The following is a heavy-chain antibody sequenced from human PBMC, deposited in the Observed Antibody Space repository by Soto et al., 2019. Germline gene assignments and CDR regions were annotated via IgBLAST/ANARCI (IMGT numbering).Heavy chain of an antibody. CDR1: GFTFSPHA. CDR3: ARERNTGYDYSYYYGMDV. J-gene: IGHJ6*02. Sequence: QVQLVESGGGVVQPGRSLRLSCAASGFTFSPHAMHWVRQGPGKGLEWVAIILYDGSNKYYADSVKGRFTISRDNSKNTLYLQMNSLRAEDTAVYYCARERNTGYDYSYYYGMDVWGQGTTVTVSS. CDR2: ILYDGSNK. D-gene: IGHD5-18*01. V-gene: IGHV3-30-3*01.